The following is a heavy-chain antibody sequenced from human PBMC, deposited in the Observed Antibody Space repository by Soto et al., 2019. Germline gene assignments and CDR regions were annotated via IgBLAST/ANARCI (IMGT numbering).Heavy chain of an antibody. Sequence: QVQLVQSGAEVKKPGSSVKVSCKASGGTFSSYAIIWVRQAPGQGLEWMGGIIPIFGTANYAQKFQGRVTITADKSTSTAYMELSSLRSEDTAVYYCARDRGGSGWKTKTFDYWGQGTLVTVSS. CDR3: ARDRGGSGWKTKTFDY. CDR2: IIPIFGTA. V-gene: IGHV1-69*06. CDR1: GGTFSSYA. D-gene: IGHD6-19*01. J-gene: IGHJ4*02.